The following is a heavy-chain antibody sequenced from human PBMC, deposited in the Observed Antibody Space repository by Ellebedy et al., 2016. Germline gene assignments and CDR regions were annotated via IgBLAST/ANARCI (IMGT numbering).Heavy chain of an antibody. CDR1: GYSFTSYW. CDR2: IYPGDSDT. D-gene: IGHD6-13*01. CDR3: ARHAAAGTNWFDP. Sequence: KVSCXGSGYSFTSYWIGWVRQMPGKGLEWMGIIYPGDSDTRYSPSFQGQVTISADKSISTAYLQWSSLKASDTAMYYCARHAAAGTNWFDPWGQGTLVTVSS. J-gene: IGHJ5*02. V-gene: IGHV5-51*01.